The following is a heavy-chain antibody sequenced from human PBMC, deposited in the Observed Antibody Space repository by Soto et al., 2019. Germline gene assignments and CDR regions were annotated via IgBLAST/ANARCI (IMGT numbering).Heavy chain of an antibody. J-gene: IGHJ5*02. CDR2: IYYSGST. D-gene: IGHD3-22*01. Sequence: PSETLSLTCTVSGGSISSGDYYWSWIRQPPGKGLEWIGYIYYSGSTYYNPSLKSRVTISVDTSKNQFSLKLSSVTAADTAVYYCARANYYDSSHWFDPWGQGTLVTVSS. V-gene: IGHV4-30-4*01. CDR1: GGSISSGDYY. CDR3: ARANYYDSSHWFDP.